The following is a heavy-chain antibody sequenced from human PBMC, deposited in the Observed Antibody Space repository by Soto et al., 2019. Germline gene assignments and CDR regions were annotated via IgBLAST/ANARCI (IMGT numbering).Heavy chain of an antibody. J-gene: IGHJ5*02. CDR1: GGSISSSSYY. CDR3: ARGSRKYSSSWYASWFDP. V-gene: IGHV4-39*01. D-gene: IGHD6-13*01. CDR2: IYYSGST. Sequence: SETLSLTCTVSGGSISSSSYYWGWIRQPPGKGLEWIGSIYYSGSTYYNPSLKSRVTISVDTSKNQFSLKLSSVTAADTAVYYCARGSRKYSSSWYASWFDPWGQGTLVTVSS.